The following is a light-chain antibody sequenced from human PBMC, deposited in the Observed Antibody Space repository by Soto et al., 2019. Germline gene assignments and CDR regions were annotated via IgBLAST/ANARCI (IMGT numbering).Light chain of an antibody. CDR3: QQYVSSIT. CDR1: QSVPRSY. CDR2: GTS. V-gene: IGKV3-20*01. J-gene: IGKJ5*01. Sequence: EIGVSQSPGAVSLYTGERATLSCRASQSVPRSYLAWYQQKPGQAPRLLIYGTSSRATGIPDRFSGSGSGTDFTLTISRLEPEDFAVFYCQQYVSSITFGQGTRLEI.